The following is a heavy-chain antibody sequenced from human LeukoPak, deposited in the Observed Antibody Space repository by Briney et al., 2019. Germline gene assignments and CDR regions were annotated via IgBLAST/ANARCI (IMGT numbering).Heavy chain of an antibody. J-gene: IGHJ4*02. Sequence: GASVKVSCKASGDTFTTYYMHWVRQAPGQGLEWMGIINPGGGGTTYAQKVQGRVTMTRDKSTSTVYMELSSLRSEDTAMYYCAVLLRTLQLLDFWGQGTLVTVAS. D-gene: IGHD3-10*01. CDR1: GDTFTTYY. V-gene: IGHV1-46*01. CDR2: INPGGGGT. CDR3: AVLLRTLQLLDF.